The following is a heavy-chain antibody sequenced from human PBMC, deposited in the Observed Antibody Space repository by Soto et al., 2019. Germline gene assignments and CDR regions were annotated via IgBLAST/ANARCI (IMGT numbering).Heavy chain of an antibody. J-gene: IGHJ4*02. V-gene: IGHV5-51*01. D-gene: IGHD1-7*01. CDR2: IYPGDSDT. CDR3: ARGTMAYYFDY. CDR1: EFSFTNFW. Sequence: GESLKISCKASEFSFTNFWIGWVRQMPGKGLEWMGIIYPGDSDTRYSPSFQGQVTISADKSVSTAYLQWSNLKASDTATYYCARGTMAYYFDYWGQGTLVTVSS.